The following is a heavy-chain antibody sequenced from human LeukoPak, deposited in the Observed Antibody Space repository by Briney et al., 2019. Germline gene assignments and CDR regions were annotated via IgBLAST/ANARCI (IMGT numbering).Heavy chain of an antibody. CDR2: INPNSGGT. CDR3: ARGRQLVVPAAIRGPGFDY. Sequence: ASVKVSCKASGYTFTGYYMHWVRQAPGQGLEWMGWINPNSGGTNYAQKFQGRVTMTRDTSISTAYMELSRLRSDDTAVYYCARGRQLVVPAAIRGPGFDYWGQGTLVTVSS. CDR1: GYTFTGYY. V-gene: IGHV1-2*02. D-gene: IGHD2-2*02. J-gene: IGHJ4*02.